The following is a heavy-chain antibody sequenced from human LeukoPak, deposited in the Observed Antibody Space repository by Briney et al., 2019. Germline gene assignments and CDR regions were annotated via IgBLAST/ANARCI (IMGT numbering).Heavy chain of an antibody. CDR2: ISGSGRST. CDR1: GFTFSSYA. CDR3: AEGAYSYYFDY. V-gene: IGHV3-23*01. D-gene: IGHD2-21*01. J-gene: IGHJ4*02. Sequence: PGGSLRLSCAASGFTFSSYAMSWVRQAPGKGLEWVSAISGSGRSTYYADSVKGRFTISRDISQNTLYLQMNSLRAEDTALYYCAEGAYSYYFDYWGQGTLVTVSS.